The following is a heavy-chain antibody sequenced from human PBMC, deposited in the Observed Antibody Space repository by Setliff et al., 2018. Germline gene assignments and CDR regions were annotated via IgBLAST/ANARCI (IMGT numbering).Heavy chain of an antibody. V-gene: IGHV4-61*09. CDR2: IDRSGNT. CDR1: GDSISTGINY. D-gene: IGHD3-10*01. CDR3: ARSLGSGSYYGSRPFHSDY. Sequence: SETLSLTRTVSGDSISTGINYWSWIRQPAGKGLEWIGHIDRSGNTNFNPSLKSRVTISGDRSKNQFSLELSSVTAADTAVYYCARSLGSGSYYGSRPFHSDYWGQGILVTVSS. J-gene: IGHJ4*02.